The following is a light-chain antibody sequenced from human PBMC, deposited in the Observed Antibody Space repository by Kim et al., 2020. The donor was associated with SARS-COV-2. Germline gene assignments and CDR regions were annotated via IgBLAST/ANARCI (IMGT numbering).Light chain of an antibody. Sequence: SIHISSTTTSSDVGCYNYVSWYQQHPGKAPTLMIYDVSDRPSGVSDRFSGSKSGNTASLTISGLQAEDEADYYCSSYTSSSTFWVFGGGTQLTVL. CDR2: DVS. V-gene: IGLV2-14*03. CDR1: SSDVGCYNY. J-gene: IGLJ3*02. CDR3: SSYTSSSTFWV.